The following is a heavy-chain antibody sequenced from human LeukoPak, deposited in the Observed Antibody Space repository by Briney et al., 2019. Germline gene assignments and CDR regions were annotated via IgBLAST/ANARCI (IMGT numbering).Heavy chain of an antibody. D-gene: IGHD3-22*01. CDR2: ISFDGSNK. CDR3: AKAHTSSGYYPFFDY. V-gene: IGHV3-30*18. J-gene: IGHJ4*02. Sequence: GGSLRLSCAASGFTINNYDMHWVRQAPGKGLEGVAVISFDGSNKYYADSVKGRITISRDKSKNTLYLQMNSLRAEDTAVYYCAKAHTSSGYYPFFDYWGQGTLVTVSS. CDR1: GFTINNYD.